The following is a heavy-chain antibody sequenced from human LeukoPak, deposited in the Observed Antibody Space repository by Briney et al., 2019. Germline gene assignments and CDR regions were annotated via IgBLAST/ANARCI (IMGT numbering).Heavy chain of an antibody. CDR1: GGSFSGYY. Sequence: SETLSLTCAVYGGSFSGYYWSWIRQPPGKGLEWIGEINHSGSTNYNPSLKSRVTISVDTSKNQFSLKLSPVTAADTAVYYCARALNYYDSSGESDDAFDIWGQGTMVTVSS. CDR2: INHSGST. CDR3: ARALNYYDSSGESDDAFDI. J-gene: IGHJ3*02. V-gene: IGHV4-34*01. D-gene: IGHD3-22*01.